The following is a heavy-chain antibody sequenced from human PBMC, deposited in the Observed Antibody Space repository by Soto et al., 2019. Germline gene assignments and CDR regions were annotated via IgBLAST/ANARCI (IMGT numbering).Heavy chain of an antibody. CDR3: VSVRGVNYFDY. J-gene: IGHJ4*02. D-gene: IGHD3-10*01. CDR1: GGTISSGGYY. CDR2: IYYSGST. Sequence: SETLSLTCTVSGGTISSGGYYWSWIRQHPGKGLEWIGYIYYSGSTYYNPSLKSRVTISVDTSKNQFSLKLSSVTAADTAVYYCVSVRGVNYFDYWGQGTLVTVSS. V-gene: IGHV4-31*03.